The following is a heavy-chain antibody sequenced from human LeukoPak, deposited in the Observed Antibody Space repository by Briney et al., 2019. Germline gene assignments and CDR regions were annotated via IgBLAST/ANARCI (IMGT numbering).Heavy chain of an antibody. D-gene: IGHD1-26*01. CDR3: ARHSGFASGRGELDH. Sequence: NPSETLSLTCAVYGESLNSYYWSWVRQPPGEGLEWIGEIYESGTTEYNPSLKSRVTISMVPSKQQFSLNLRSVTAADTAVYYCARHSGFASGRGELDHWGQGTLVTVSS. CDR2: IYESGTT. CDR1: GESLNSYY. V-gene: IGHV4-34*01. J-gene: IGHJ5*02.